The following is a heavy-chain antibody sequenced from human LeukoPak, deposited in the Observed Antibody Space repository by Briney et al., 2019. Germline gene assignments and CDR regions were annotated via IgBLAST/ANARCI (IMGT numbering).Heavy chain of an antibody. CDR3: ARAPSPGELLDY. CDR2: IYYSGST. Sequence: PSETLSLTCTVSGGSISSGDYYWSWIRQPPGKGLEWIGYIYYSGSTYYNPSLKSRVTISVDTSKNQFSLKLSSVTAADTAVYYCARAPSPGELLDYWGQGTLVTVSS. V-gene: IGHV4-30-4*01. CDR1: GGSISSGDYY. D-gene: IGHD3-10*01. J-gene: IGHJ4*02.